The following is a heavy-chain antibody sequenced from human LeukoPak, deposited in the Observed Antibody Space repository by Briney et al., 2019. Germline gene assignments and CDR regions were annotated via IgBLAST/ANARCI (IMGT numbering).Heavy chain of an antibody. J-gene: IGHJ5*02. V-gene: IGHV3-66*02. CDR2: IYGGGDT. Sequence: GGSLRLSCAASGITVTSNYMSWVRQAPGKGLEWVSVIYGGGDTYYADSVKGRFTISRDNSKNTFYLQMNSLRDEDTAVYYCARDVVRGFDPWGQGTRVTVSS. CDR1: GITVTSNY. CDR3: ARDVVRGFDP.